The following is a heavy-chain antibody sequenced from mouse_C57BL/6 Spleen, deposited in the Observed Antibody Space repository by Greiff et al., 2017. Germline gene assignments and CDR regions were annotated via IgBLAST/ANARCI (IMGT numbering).Heavy chain of an antibody. CDR1: GFSFPSYA. Sequence: LVESGPGLVAPSQSLSITCTVSGFSFPSYAISWVRQPPGKGLEWLGVIWTGGGTHYNSALKSRLSIRKDNSKSQVFLQKNSLQTEGTARYEGAGKGDYYGGSCGSGAMDDWGQGTSVTVSS. CDR3: AGKGDYYGGSCGSGAMDD. V-gene: IGHV2-9-1*01. J-gene: IGHJ4*01. CDR2: IWTGGGT. D-gene: IGHD1-1*01.